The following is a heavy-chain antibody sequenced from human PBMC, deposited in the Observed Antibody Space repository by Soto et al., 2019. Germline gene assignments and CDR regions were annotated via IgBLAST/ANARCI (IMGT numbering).Heavy chain of an antibody. CDR3: ARWGIAAGGYFDL. V-gene: IGHV4-34*01. CDR1: GGSFSGYY. J-gene: IGHJ2*01. CDR2: INHSGST. D-gene: IGHD6-13*01. Sequence: QVQLQQWGAGLLKPSETLSLTCAVYGGSFSGYYWSWIRQPPGKGLEWIGEINHSGSTNYNPSLKSRGTISVDTSKNQFSLKLSSVTAADTAVYYCARWGIAAGGYFDLWGRGTLVTVSS.